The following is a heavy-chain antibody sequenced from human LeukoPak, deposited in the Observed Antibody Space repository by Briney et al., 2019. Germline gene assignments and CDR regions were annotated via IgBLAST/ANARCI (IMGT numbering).Heavy chain of an antibody. CDR2: IFYSGST. CDR3: ARGNSYYDSSGYFPWESFQH. CDR1: GGSVSSYY. D-gene: IGHD3-22*01. J-gene: IGHJ1*01. V-gene: IGHV4-59*02. Sequence: SETLSLTCTVSGGSVSSYYWSWIRQPPGKGLEWIGYIFYSGSTNYNPSLKSRVTISVDTSKNQFSLKLSSVTAADTALYYCARGNSYYDSSGYFPWESFQHWGQGTLVTVSS.